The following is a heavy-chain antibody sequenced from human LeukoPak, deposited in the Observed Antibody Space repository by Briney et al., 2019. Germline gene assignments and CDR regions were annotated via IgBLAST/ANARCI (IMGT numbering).Heavy chain of an antibody. CDR2: LSYDGSNK. Sequence: PGRSLRLSCAASGFTFSSYAIHWVRQAPGKGLEWVAVLSYDGSNKYYADSVKGRFTISRDNSKNTLYLQMNSLRAEDTAVYYCARETGSAVGSTDFDYWGQGTLVTVSS. D-gene: IGHD4-17*01. CDR3: ARETGSAVGSTDFDY. CDR1: GFTFSSYA. V-gene: IGHV3-30-3*01. J-gene: IGHJ4*02.